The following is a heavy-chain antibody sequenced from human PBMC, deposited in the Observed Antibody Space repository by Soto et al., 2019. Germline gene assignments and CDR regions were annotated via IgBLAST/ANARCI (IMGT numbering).Heavy chain of an antibody. J-gene: IGHJ4*02. Sequence: GGSLRLSCAASGFTVSSNYMSWVRQAPGKGLEWVSILYSGGITYYADSVKGRFTISRDTSKNTLYLQMNSLRAEDTAMYYCAKLDTSMAIDYWGQGTLVTVSS. CDR2: LYSGGIT. D-gene: IGHD5-18*01. CDR1: GFTVSSNY. V-gene: IGHV3-53*01. CDR3: AKLDTSMAIDY.